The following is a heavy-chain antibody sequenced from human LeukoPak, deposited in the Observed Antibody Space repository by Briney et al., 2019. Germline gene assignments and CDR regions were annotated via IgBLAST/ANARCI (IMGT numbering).Heavy chain of an antibody. V-gene: IGHV3-43*02. CDR1: GFNIGPYA. CDR3: APWAFYHNLDV. D-gene: IGHD2/OR15-2a*01. CDR2: IKADGSGT. J-gene: IGHJ6*02. Sequence: PGGSLRLSCAASGFNIGPYAMYWVRQGPGRGLEWVSVIKADGSGTFYSASVRGRFTTSRDNSKNSLYLQMSSLTSDDTALYYYAPWAFYHNLDVWGQGTTVAVSS.